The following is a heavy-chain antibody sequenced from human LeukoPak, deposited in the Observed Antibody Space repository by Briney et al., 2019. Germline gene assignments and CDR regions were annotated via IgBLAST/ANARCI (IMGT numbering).Heavy chain of an antibody. CDR2: MWYDGSNK. CDR3: ARERYGDYGNAFDI. CDR1: GFTFSSYG. Sequence: GRSLRLSCAASGFTFSSYGMHWVRQAPGKGLEWVAVMWYDGSNKYYADSVKGRFTISRDNSKNTLYLQMNSLRAEDTAVYYCARERYGDYGNAFDIWGQGTVVTVSS. J-gene: IGHJ3*02. D-gene: IGHD4-17*01. V-gene: IGHV3-33*01.